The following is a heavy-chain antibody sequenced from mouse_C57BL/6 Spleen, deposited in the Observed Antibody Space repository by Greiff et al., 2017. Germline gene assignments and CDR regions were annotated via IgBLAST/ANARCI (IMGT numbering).Heavy chain of an antibody. J-gene: IGHJ2*01. CDR2: INPSTGGT. CDR3: ARNYAPDY. V-gene: IGHV1-42*01. Sequence: VQLKESGPELVKPGASVKISCKASGYSFTGYYMNWVKQSPEKSLEWIGEINPSTGGTTYNQKFKAKATLTVDKSSSTAYMQLKSLTSEDSAVYYCARNYAPDYWGQGTTLTVSS. D-gene: IGHD1-1*02. CDR1: GYSFTGYY.